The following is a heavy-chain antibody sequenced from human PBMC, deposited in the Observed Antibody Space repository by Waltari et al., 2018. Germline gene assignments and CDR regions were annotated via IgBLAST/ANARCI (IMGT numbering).Heavy chain of an antibody. V-gene: IGHV1-69*13. CDR1: GGPFSSYA. CDR3: ASVEYIAAAGGNYFDY. D-gene: IGHD6-13*01. Sequence: QVQLVQSGAEVKKPGSSVKVSCKASGGPFSSYAISWVRQAPGQGLEWMGGIFPIFGTANYAQKFQGRVTITADESTSTAYMELSSLRSEDTAVYYCASVEYIAAAGGNYFDYWGQGTLVTVSS. J-gene: IGHJ4*02. CDR2: IFPIFGTA.